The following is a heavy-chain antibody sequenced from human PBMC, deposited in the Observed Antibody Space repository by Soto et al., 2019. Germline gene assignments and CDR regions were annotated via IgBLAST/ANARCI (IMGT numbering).Heavy chain of an antibody. V-gene: IGHV3-30-3*01. CDR3: ARANYDFLTGYSGRFF. Sequence: GGSLRLSCAASGFTFSSYAMHWVRQAPGKGLEWVAVISYDGSNKYYADSVKGRFTISRDNSKNTLYLQMNSLRAEDTAVYYCARANYDFLTGYSGRFFWGQGTLVTVSS. CDR1: GFTFSSYA. D-gene: IGHD3-9*01. CDR2: ISYDGSNK. J-gene: IGHJ4*02.